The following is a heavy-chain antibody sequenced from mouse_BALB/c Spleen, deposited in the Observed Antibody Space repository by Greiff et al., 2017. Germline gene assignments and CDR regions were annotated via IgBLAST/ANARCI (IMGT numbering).Heavy chain of an antibody. V-gene: IGHV5-17*02. D-gene: IGHD2-10*01. CDR3: ARSYSRYYYAMDY. J-gene: IGHJ4*01. Sequence: EVKLVESGGGLVQPGGSRKLSCAASGFTFSSFGMHWVRQAPEKGLEWVAYISSGSSTIYYADTVKGRFTISRDNPKNTLFLQMTSLRSEDTAMYYCARSYSRYYYAMDYWGQGTSVTVSS. CDR1: GFTFSSFG. CDR2: ISSGSSTI.